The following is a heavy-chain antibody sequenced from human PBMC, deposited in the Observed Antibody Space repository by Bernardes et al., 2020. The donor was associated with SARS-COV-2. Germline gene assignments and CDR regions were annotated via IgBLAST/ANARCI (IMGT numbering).Heavy chain of an antibody. D-gene: IGHD1-26*01. CDR2: ISGSGGST. CDR3: AKVGYYRPQSRGQYYYFDY. J-gene: IGHJ4*02. V-gene: IGHV3-23*01. Sequence: GSLRLSCAASGFTFSSYAMSWVRQAPGKGLEWVSAISGSGGSTYYADSVKGRFTISRDNSKNTLYLQMNSLRAEDTAVYYCAKVGYYRPQSRGQYYYFDYWGQGTLVTVSS. CDR1: GFTFSSYA.